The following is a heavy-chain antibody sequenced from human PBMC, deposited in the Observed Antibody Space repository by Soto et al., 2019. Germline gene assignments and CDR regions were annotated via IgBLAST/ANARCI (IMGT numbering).Heavy chain of an antibody. V-gene: IGHV4-39*01. Sequence: SETMSVTCSVSGGSISSVGCYWGWIHQPPGKGLEWIGSIYYSGSAYYSPSLKSRVTMSVDTSKNQLSLELRSVTAADTAVYYCARLHCNSPNCVPLDPWGQGTLVTVPQ. D-gene: IGHD2-2*01. CDR2: IYYSGSA. CDR3: ARLHCNSPNCVPLDP. CDR1: GGSISSVGCY. J-gene: IGHJ5*02.